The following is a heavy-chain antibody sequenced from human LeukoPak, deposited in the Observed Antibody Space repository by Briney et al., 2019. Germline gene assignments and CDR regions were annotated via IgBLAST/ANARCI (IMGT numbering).Heavy chain of an antibody. CDR1: GFTFSSYW. V-gene: IGHV3-23*01. D-gene: IGHD3-22*01. CDR2: ISGSGGST. Sequence: GGSLRLSCAASGFTFSSYWMHWVRQAPGKGLEWVSAISGSGGSTYYADSVKGRFTISRDNSKNTLYLQMNSLRAEDTAVYYCAKEENYYDSSGFLDYWGQGTLVTVSS. J-gene: IGHJ4*02. CDR3: AKEENYYDSSGFLDY.